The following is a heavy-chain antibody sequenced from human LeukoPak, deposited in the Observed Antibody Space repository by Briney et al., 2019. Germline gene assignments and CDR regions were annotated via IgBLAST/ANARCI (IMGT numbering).Heavy chain of an antibody. J-gene: IGHJ5*02. CDR3: ARDHSPLTVAAANWFDP. D-gene: IGHD6-13*01. Sequence: ASVKVSCKASGYTFTGYYMHWVRQAPGQGPEWMGWINPNSGGTNYEQKFQGRVTMTRDTSINTAYMELSSLRSDDTAVYYCARDHSPLTVAAANWFDPWGQGTLVTVSS. V-gene: IGHV1-2*02. CDR1: GYTFTGYY. CDR2: INPNSGGT.